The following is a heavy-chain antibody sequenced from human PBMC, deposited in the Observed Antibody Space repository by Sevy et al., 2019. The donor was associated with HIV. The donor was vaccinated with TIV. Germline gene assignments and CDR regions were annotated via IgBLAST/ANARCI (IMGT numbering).Heavy chain of an antibody. CDR1: GFIFSQAW. CDR2: IKSKTDGETT. Sequence: GGSLRLSCAASGFIFSQAWMNWVRQAPGKGLGGVGRIKSKTDGETTDYPEPVKGRFTISRDDSTDTLYLQIDSRKSVDTAVYYCTTVLHWGQGTLVTVSS. CDR3: TTVLH. J-gene: IGHJ4*02. V-gene: IGHV3-15*01. D-gene: IGHD3-16*01.